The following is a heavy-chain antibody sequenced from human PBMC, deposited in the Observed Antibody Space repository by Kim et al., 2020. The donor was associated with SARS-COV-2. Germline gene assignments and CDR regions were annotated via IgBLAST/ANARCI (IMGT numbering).Heavy chain of an antibody. J-gene: IGHJ3*02. Sequence: SVKGRFTISRDNSKNTLYLQMNSLRAEDTAVYYCAREARSYEEACDAFDIWGQGTMVTVSS. CDR3: AREARSYEEACDAFDI. D-gene: IGHD1-26*01. V-gene: IGHV3-30*01.